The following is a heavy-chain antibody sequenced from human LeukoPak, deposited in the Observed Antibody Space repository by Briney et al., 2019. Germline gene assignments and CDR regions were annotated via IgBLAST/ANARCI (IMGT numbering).Heavy chain of an antibody. CDR1: GFTLGDYD. Sequence: SGGSLRLSCAASGFTLGDYDIHWVRQAPGKGPEWVSSISSNSDTIAYAEPVKGRFTVSRDNTINSLYLQMDSPRVEDTALYYCLTSSFDHWGQGTLVTVSS. J-gene: IGHJ4*02. CDR2: ISSNSDTI. CDR3: LTSSFDH. V-gene: IGHV3-9*01.